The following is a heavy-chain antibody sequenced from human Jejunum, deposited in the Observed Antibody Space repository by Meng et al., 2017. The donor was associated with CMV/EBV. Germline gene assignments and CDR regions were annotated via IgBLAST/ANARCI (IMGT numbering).Heavy chain of an antibody. CDR2: MNPSGVT. CDR1: GWSVSGHY. V-gene: IGHV4-34*01. J-gene: IGHJ4*02. D-gene: IGHD2-15*01. CDR3: ARELGYCSGGNCYGGTFDY. Sequence: QVRLQQWGAGLLLPSATLSLTGSVYGWSVSGHYWSWIRQTPGKGLEWIGAMNPSGVTIYNPSLKGRVTISVDTSKNQFSLKLTSVTAADTALYYCARELGYCSGGNCYGGTFDYWGQGTLVTVSS.